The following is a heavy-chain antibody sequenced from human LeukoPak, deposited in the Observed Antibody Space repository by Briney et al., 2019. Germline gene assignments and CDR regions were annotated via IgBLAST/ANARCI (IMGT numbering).Heavy chain of an antibody. CDR3: ARDYYDSSGEELGVDP. Sequence: GASVKVSCKASGYTFISYGISWVRQAPGQGLEWMGIINPSGGSTSYAQKFQGRVTMTRDMSTSTVYMELSSLRSEDTAVYYGARDYYDSSGEELGVDPWGQGTLVTVSS. J-gene: IGHJ5*02. CDR2: INPSGGST. CDR1: GYTFISYG. V-gene: IGHV1-46*01. D-gene: IGHD3-22*01.